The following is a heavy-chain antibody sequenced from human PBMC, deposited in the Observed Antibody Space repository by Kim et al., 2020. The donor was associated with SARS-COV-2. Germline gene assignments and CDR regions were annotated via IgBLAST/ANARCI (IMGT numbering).Heavy chain of an antibody. Sequence: SVKGRFTISRDDSETTAYLQMSNLKTEDTAVYYCTRVSPIAGGWYDAFDIWGQGTMVTVSS. D-gene: IGHD6-19*01. CDR3: TRVSPIAGGWYDAFDI. J-gene: IGHJ3*02. V-gene: IGHV3-73*01.